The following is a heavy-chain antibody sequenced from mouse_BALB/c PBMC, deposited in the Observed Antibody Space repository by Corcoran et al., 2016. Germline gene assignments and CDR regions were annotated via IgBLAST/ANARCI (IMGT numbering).Heavy chain of an antibody. D-gene: IGHD4-1*01. V-gene: IGHV14-3*02. J-gene: IGHJ1*01. CDR2: IDPANGNT. CDR3: ANWDWYFDV. CDR1: GFNIKDTY. Sequence: EVQLQQYEAEIVKPGASVKLSCTASGFNIKDTYMHWVKQRPEQGLEWIGRIDPANGNTKYDPKFQGKATITADTSSNTAYLQLSSLTSEDTAVYYCANWDWYFDVWGAGTTVTVSS.